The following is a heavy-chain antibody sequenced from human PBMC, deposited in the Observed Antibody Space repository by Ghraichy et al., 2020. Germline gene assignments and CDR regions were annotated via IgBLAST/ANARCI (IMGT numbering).Heavy chain of an antibody. CDR3: ARGYTSGSLGY. J-gene: IGHJ4*02. CDR1: GYTFAGYY. D-gene: IGHD6-19*01. Sequence: ASVKVSCKASGYTFAGYYMHWMRQAPGQGLEWMGCINPNSGVTDYALQYEGRVTMTTDTSVSTAYMELGSLRSDDTAVYYCARGYTSGSLGYWGQGTLVTVSS. CDR2: INPNSGVT. V-gene: IGHV1-2*02.